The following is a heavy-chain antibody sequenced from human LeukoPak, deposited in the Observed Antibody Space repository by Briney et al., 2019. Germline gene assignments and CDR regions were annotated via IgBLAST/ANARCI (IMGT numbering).Heavy chain of an antibody. J-gene: IGHJ4*02. CDR2: ISSSSNII. D-gene: IGHD3-9*01. V-gene: IGHV3-48*01. CDR3: ARDTITGYFFDY. CDR1: GFTLSSYN. Sequence: GGSLRLSCAASGFTLSSYNMNWVRQAPGKGLEWVSYISSSSNIIYYADSVEGRFTISRDNAKNSLYLQMNSLRAEDTAVYYCARDTITGYFFDYWGQGTLVTVSS.